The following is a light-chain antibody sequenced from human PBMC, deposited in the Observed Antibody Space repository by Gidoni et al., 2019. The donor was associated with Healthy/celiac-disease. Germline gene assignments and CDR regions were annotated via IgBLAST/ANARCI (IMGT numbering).Light chain of an antibody. CDR3: QQLNSYPF. CDR1: QGISSY. J-gene: IGKJ4*01. V-gene: IGKV1-9*01. Sequence: DIQLTQSPSFLSASVGDRVTITCRASQGISSYLAWYQQKPGKAPKLLIYAASTWQSGVPSRFSGSGSGTEFTLTISSLQPEDFATYYCQQLNSYPFFGGGTKVEIK. CDR2: AAS.